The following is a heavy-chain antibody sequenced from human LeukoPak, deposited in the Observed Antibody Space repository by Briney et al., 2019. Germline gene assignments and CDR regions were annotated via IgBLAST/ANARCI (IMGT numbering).Heavy chain of an antibody. V-gene: IGHV3-11*03. J-gene: IGHJ4*02. CDR2: ISNSGTYT. CDR1: GFTFSDEY. Sequence: PGGSLRLSCAASGFTFSDEYMSWIRQAPGKGLEWVSYISNSGTYTNYADSVRGRFTISRDNAKHSLYPQMNSLRAEDTAVYYCARSRGAGPGAYFDYWGQGTLVTVSS. D-gene: IGHD6-19*01. CDR3: ARSRGAGPGAYFDY.